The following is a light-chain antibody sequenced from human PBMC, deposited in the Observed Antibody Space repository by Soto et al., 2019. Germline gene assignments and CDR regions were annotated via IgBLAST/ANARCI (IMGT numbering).Light chain of an antibody. CDR2: EVS. CDR3: TSYAGSDIWV. CDR1: SSDVGAYNY. V-gene: IGLV2-8*01. J-gene: IGLJ3*02. Sequence: QSALTQPPSASGSPGQSVTISCTGTSSDVGAYNYVSWYQQYPVKAPKLMIYEVSKRPSGVPDRFSGSKSGKTASLTVSGLQPEDEADYYCTSYAGSDIWVFGGGTKLTVL.